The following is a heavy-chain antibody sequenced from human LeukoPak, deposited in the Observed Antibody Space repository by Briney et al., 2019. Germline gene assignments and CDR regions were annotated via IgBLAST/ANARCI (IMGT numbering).Heavy chain of an antibody. CDR2: INHSGST. CDR3: ARGARAYYDFWSGYYYYYYMDV. D-gene: IGHD3-3*01. V-gene: IGHV4-34*01. Sequence: SETLSLTCAVYGGSFSGYYWSRIRQPPGKGLEWIGEINHSGSTNYNPSLKSRVTISVDTSKNQFSLKLSSVTAADTAVYYCARGARAYYDFWSGYYYYYYMDVWGKGTTVTVSS. CDR1: GGSFSGYY. J-gene: IGHJ6*03.